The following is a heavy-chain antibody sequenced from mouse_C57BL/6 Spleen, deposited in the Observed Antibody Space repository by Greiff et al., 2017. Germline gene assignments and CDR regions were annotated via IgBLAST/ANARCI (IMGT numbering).Heavy chain of an antibody. V-gene: IGHV14-2*01. CDR3: ARTTTVVDLDD. CDR1: GFNINDYY. Sequence: VQLQQSGAELVKPGASVKLSCTASGFNINDYYMHWVKQRTEQGLEWIGRIDPEHGETKYAPKFQGKATITADTSSNTAYLQLSSLTSEDTAVYYCARTTTVVDLDDWGEGTTLAVSA. J-gene: IGHJ2*01. CDR2: IDPEHGET. D-gene: IGHD1-1*01.